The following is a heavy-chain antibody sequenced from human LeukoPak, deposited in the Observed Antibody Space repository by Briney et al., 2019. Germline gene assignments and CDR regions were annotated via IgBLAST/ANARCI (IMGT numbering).Heavy chain of an antibody. D-gene: IGHD4-17*01. CDR2: ISGSGGST. CDR3: AKDTYTVPSTSFDS. Sequence: GGSLRLSCTASGFTFSNYWMNWVRQAPGKGLEWVSAISGSGGSTYYADSVKGRFTIPRDNSKTTLYLQMNSLRAEDTAVYYCAKDTYTVPSTSFDSWGQGTLVTVSS. J-gene: IGHJ4*02. V-gene: IGHV3-23*01. CDR1: GFTFSNYW.